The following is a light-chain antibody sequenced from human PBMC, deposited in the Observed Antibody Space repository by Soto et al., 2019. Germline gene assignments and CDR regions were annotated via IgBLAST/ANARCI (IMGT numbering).Light chain of an antibody. Sequence: DIVMTQSPLSLPVTPGEPASISCRSSQSLLHTNGYNYLNWYLQKPGQSPQLLIFLDSNRASGVPDRFSGSGSGTDFTLKIIRVEAEDVGVYYCMQSLQTPKTFGQGTTVEIK. CDR3: MQSLQTPKT. J-gene: IGKJ1*01. CDR2: LDS. V-gene: IGKV2-28*01. CDR1: QSLLHTNGYNY.